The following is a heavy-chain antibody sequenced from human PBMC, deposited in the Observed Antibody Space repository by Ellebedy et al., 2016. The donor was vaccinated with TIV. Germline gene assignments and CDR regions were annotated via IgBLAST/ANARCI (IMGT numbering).Heavy chain of an antibody. V-gene: IGHV3-7*01. CDR1: GFTFRTYW. Sequence: GGSLRLSCAASGFTFRTYWMSWVRQAPGKGLEWVGNINQDGSEKYYVDSVKGRFSISRDNAKNSLYLQMNSLRIEDTAAYYCARDGSYGDYRSPTHAFEIWGQGTTVTVSS. J-gene: IGHJ3*02. CDR3: ARDGSYGDYRSPTHAFEI. CDR2: INQDGSEK. D-gene: IGHD4-17*01.